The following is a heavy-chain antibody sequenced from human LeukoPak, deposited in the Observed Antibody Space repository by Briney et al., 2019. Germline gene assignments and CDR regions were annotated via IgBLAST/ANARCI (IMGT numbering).Heavy chain of an antibody. D-gene: IGHD3-10*01. V-gene: IGHV3-48*03. CDR2: IRSSGTSI. J-gene: IGHJ4*02. Sequence: PGGSLRLSCAASGFTFSNFEMNWVRQAPGKGLEWVSYIRSSGTSIYYAESVKGRFTISRDNARNSVYLQMNNLRAEDTAVYYCAREGDSSSLGSSATNYFDYWGQGTLVTVSS. CDR3: AREGDSSSLGSSATNYFDY. CDR1: GFTFSNFE.